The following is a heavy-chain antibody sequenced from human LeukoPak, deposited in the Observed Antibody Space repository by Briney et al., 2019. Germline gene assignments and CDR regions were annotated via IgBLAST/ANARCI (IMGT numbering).Heavy chain of an antibody. CDR3: ATAFCIRTSSIYYYFAL. CDR2: ISDSGDGT. CDR1: GFIFSSYA. J-gene: IGHJ2*01. D-gene: IGHD2-2*01. V-gene: IGHV3-23*01. Sequence: PEGSLRLSCAASGFIFSSYAMSWVRQAPGKGLEWVSTISDSGDGTYYADSVKGRFTISRDNDRNTLYLQMNSLRAEDTAVYYCATAFCIRTSSIYYYFALWGPGTLVTVSS.